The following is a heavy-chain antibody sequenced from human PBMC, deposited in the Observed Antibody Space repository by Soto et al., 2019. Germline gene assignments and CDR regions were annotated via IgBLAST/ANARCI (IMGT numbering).Heavy chain of an antibody. Sequence: ASVKVSCKTSGYTFINYGITWVRQAPGQGLEWMGWLSAYNGDTSSSEKLQDRFTMTTDTSTNTVYMDLRSLTSDDTAVHYCARWSAIVGGAEALDVWGQGTMVTVSS. CDR3: ARWSAIVGGAEALDV. D-gene: IGHD1-26*01. V-gene: IGHV1-18*01. CDR2: LSAYNGDT. J-gene: IGHJ3*01. CDR1: GYTFINYG.